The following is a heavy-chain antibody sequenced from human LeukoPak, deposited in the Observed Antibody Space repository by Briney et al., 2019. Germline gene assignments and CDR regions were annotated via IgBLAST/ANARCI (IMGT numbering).Heavy chain of an antibody. CDR1: GYRFPSYW. CDR2: IYPADSDN. Sequence: GESLKISCKGSGYRFPSYWIGWVRQMPGKGLEWMGVIYPADSDNKYSPSFQGQVTISADKSISTAYLHWRSLKASDTAIYYCARLTDNDSPFDYWGRGTLVSVSS. D-gene: IGHD2-21*02. J-gene: IGHJ4*02. CDR3: ARLTDNDSPFDY. V-gene: IGHV5-51*01.